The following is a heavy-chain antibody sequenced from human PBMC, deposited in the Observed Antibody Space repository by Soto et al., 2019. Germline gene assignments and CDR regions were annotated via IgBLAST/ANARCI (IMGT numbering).Heavy chain of an antibody. V-gene: IGHV1-58*01. CDR1: GFTFTSSA. CDR3: AALFSLHSSGTYGMDV. CDR2: IVVGSGNT. Sequence: SXXVSCXXSGFTFTSSAVQWVRQARGQRLEWIGWIVVGSGNTNYAQKFQERVTITRDMSTSTAYMELSSLRSEDTAVYYCAALFSLHSSGTYGMDVWGQGTTVTVSS. D-gene: IGHD6-19*01. J-gene: IGHJ6*02.